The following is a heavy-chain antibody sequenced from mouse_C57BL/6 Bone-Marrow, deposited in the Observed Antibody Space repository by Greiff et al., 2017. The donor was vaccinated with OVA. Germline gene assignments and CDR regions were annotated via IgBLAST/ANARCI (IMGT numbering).Heavy chain of an antibody. J-gene: IGHJ2*01. V-gene: IGHV14-4*01. CDR2: IDPENGDT. CDR1: GFNIKDDY. D-gene: IGHD1-1*01. CDR3: TTPLITTGGYFDY. Sequence: VQLKESGAELVRPGASVKLSCTASGFNIKDDYMHWVKQRPEQGLEWIGWIDPENGDTEYASKFQGKATITADTSSNTAYLQLSSLTSEDTAVYYCTTPLITTGGYFDYWGQGTTLTVSS.